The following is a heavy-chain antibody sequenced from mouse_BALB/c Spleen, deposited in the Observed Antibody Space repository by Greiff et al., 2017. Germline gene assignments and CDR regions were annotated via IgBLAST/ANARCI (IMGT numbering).Heavy chain of an antibody. D-gene: IGHD2-4*01. CDR3: ARHYDYDGVFFAY. J-gene: IGHJ3*01. CDR1: GFAFSSYD. CDR2: ISSGGGST. V-gene: IGHV5-12-1*01. Sequence: EVQGVESGGGLVKPGGSLKLSCAASGFAFSSYDMSWVRQTPEKRLEWVAYISSGGGSTYYPDTVKGRFTISRDNAKNTLYLQMSSLKSEDTAMYYCARHYDYDGVFFAYWGQGTLVTVSA.